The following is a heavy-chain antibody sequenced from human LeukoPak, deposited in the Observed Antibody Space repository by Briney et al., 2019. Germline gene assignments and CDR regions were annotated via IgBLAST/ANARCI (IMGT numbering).Heavy chain of an antibody. D-gene: IGHD3-22*01. Sequence: ASVKVSCKASGGTFSSYAISWVRQAPGQGLEWMGWIIPILGIANYAQKFQGRVTITEDKSTSTAYMELSRLRSEDTAVYYCARDPRADRDYYDRDYYFDYWGQGTLVTVSS. CDR3: ARDPRADRDYYDRDYYFDY. CDR1: GGTFSSYA. CDR2: IIPILGIA. J-gene: IGHJ4*02. V-gene: IGHV1-69*10.